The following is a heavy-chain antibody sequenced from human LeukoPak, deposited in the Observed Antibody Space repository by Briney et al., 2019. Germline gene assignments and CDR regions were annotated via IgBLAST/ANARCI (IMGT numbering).Heavy chain of an antibody. D-gene: IGHD6-6*01. V-gene: IGHV4-34*01. J-gene: IGHJ4*02. Sequence: SETLSLTCAVYGGSFSGYYWSWIRQPPRKGLEWIGEINHSGSTNYNPSLKSRVTISVDTSKNQFSLKLSSVTAADTAVYYCARGGVYSSSYYFDYWGQGTLVTVSS. CDR1: GGSFSGYY. CDR2: INHSGST. CDR3: ARGGVYSSSYYFDY.